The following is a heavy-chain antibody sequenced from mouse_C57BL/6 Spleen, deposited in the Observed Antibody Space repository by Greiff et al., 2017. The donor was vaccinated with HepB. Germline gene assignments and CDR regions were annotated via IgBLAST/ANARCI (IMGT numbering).Heavy chain of an antibody. CDR2: IDPSDSET. D-gene: IGHD6-1*01. V-gene: IGHV1-52*01. Sequence: VKLQQPGAELVRPGSSVKLSCKASGYTFTSYWMHWVKQRPIQGLEWIGNIDPSDSETHYNQKFKDKATLTVDKSSSTAYMQLSSLTSEDSAVYYCARSPSYLYYFDYWGQGTTLTVSS. CDR3: ARSPSYLYYFDY. J-gene: IGHJ2*01. CDR1: GYTFTSYW.